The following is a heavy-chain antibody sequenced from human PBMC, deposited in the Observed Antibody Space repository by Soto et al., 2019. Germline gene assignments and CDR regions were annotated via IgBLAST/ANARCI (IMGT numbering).Heavy chain of an antibody. V-gene: IGHV4-4*02. CDR2: IYYTGAT. CDR3: ARVFSSGSGWMYYFDF. Sequence: QVELQESGPRLVKSSGTLSLTCEVSSGSISTGNWWSWVCQPPGKGLEWIGEIYYTGATNYNPSLKSRVTMTIDKSKDQFSLILTSATAADTAVYYCARVFSSGSGWMYYFDFWGQGILVSVSS. J-gene: IGHJ4*02. D-gene: IGHD6-25*01. CDR1: SGSISTGNW.